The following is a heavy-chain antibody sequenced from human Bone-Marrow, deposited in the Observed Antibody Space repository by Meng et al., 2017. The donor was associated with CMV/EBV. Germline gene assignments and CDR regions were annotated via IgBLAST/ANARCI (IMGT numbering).Heavy chain of an antibody. J-gene: IGHJ4*02. CDR1: GYTFTGYY. CDR2: INPSGGST. CDR3: ARRSIVGATINY. Sequence: ASVKVSCKASGYTFTGYYMHWVRQAPGQGLEWMGWINPSGGSTSYAQKFQGRVTMTRDTSTSTVYMELSSLRSEDTAVYYCARRSIVGATINYWGQGTLVTVSS. V-gene: IGHV1-46*03. D-gene: IGHD1-26*01.